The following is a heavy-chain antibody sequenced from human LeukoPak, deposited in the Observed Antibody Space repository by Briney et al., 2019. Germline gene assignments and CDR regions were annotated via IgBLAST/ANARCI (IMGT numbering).Heavy chain of an antibody. D-gene: IGHD5-12*01. V-gene: IGHV1-8*01. Sequence: ASVKVSCKASGYTFTTYDINWVRQATGQGLEWMGWMNPNSGNTGYAQKFQGRVTMTEDTSTDTAYMELSSLRSEDTAVYYCATDAFIAPGYDVGYYFDYWGQGTLVTVSS. J-gene: IGHJ4*02. CDR3: ATDAFIAPGYDVGYYFDY. CDR1: GYTFTTYD. CDR2: MNPNSGNT.